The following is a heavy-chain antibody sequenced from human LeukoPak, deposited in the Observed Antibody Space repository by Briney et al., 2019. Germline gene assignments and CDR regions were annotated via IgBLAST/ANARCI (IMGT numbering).Heavy chain of an antibody. CDR1: GFTFSNNA. V-gene: IGHV3-23*01. J-gene: IGHJ4*02. D-gene: IGHD1-1*01. Sequence: GGSLRLSCAASGFTFSNNAMTWVRQPPAKGLERVSTVSDDGVATYYADSVKSRVAISRDKSKDTVYLQMSSLRVEDTAVYYCAKARMWNLRLDSWGQGTLVAVSS. CDR3: AKARMWNLRLDS. CDR2: VSDDGVAT.